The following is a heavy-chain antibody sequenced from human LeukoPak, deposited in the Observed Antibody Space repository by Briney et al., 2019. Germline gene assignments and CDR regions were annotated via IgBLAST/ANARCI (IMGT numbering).Heavy chain of an antibody. D-gene: IGHD3-10*01. V-gene: IGHV1-69*13. CDR3: ARDRPPSGYYYGMDV. CDR1: GGTFSSYA. J-gene: IGHJ6*04. CDR2: IIPIFGTA. Sequence: GASVKVSCKASGGTFSSYAISWVRQAPGQGLEWMGGIIPIFGTANYAQKFQGRITITADESTSTAYMELSSLRSEDTAVYYCARDRPPSGYYYGMDVWGKGTTVTVSS.